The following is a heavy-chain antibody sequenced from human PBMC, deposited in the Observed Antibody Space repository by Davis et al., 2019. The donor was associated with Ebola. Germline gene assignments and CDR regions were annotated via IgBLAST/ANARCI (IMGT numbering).Heavy chain of an antibody. D-gene: IGHD3-3*01. J-gene: IGHJ3*02. CDR3: ARHVGDVLRFLEWSQAAFDI. CDR1: GGSISSYY. V-gene: IGHV4-59*08. Sequence: SETLSLTCTVSGGSISSYYWSWIRQPPGKGLEWIGYIYYSGSTNYNPSLKSRVTISVDTSKNQFSLKLSSVTAADTAVYYCARHVGDVLRFLEWSQAAFDIWGQGTMVTVSS. CDR2: IYYSGST.